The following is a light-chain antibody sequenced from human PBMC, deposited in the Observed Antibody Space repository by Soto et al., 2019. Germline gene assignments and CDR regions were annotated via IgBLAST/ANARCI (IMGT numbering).Light chain of an antibody. Sequence: EIVLTQSPGTLSLSLGERATLSCRASQSITNNYLAWYQQKPGQAPRLLFYLASNRAAGIPDRFSGSGSGADFTLTSNRLEPEDFAVYHCQQYGSSPWTFGQATKVDIK. V-gene: IGKV3-20*01. J-gene: IGKJ1*01. CDR2: LAS. CDR3: QQYGSSPWT. CDR1: QSITNNY.